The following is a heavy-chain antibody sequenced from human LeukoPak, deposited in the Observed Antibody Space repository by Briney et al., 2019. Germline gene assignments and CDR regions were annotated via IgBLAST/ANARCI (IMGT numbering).Heavy chain of an antibody. Sequence: SGGSLRLSCAASGFTFTTYAMSWVRQAPGQGLEWASTLSGGGGPTYYADSVKGRFTISSDNSKNTLYLQMNSLRAEDTAVYYCAKIRSGWYLDAFDIWGQGTMVTVSS. CDR2: LSGGGGPT. V-gene: IGHV3-23*01. D-gene: IGHD6-19*01. CDR1: GFTFTTYA. CDR3: AKIRSGWYLDAFDI. J-gene: IGHJ3*02.